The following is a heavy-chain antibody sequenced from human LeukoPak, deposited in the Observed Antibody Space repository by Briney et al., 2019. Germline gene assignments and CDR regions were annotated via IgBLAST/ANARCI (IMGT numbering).Heavy chain of an antibody. CDR3: AKDWYYYDSSGYYPDYYYYYMDV. V-gene: IGHV3-30*18. CDR1: GFTFSSYG. J-gene: IGHJ6*03. CDR2: ISYDGSNK. D-gene: IGHD3-22*01. Sequence: GGSLRLSCAASGFTFSSYGMHWVRQAPGKGLEWVAVISYDGSNKYYADSVKGRFTISRDNSKNTLYLQMHSLRAEDAAVYYCAKDWYYYDSSGYYPDYYYYYMDVWGKGTTVTVSS.